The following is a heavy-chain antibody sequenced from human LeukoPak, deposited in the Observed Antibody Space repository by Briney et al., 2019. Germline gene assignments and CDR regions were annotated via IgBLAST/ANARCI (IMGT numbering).Heavy chain of an antibody. CDR2: MNPNSGNT. CDR3: AREGTVLGCSGGSCNWFDP. V-gene: IGHV1-8*02. D-gene: IGHD2-15*01. Sequence: ASVKFSCKASGYTFTSYDINWVRQATGQGLEWMGWMNPNSGNTGYAQKFQGRVTMTRNTSISTAYMELSSLRSEDTAVYYCAREGTVLGCSGGSCNWFDPWGQGTLVTVSS. CDR1: GYTFTSYD. J-gene: IGHJ5*02.